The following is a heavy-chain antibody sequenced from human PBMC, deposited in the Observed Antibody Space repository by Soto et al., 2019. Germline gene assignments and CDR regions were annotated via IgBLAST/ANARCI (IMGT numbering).Heavy chain of an antibody. J-gene: IGHJ4*02. D-gene: IGHD6-19*01. V-gene: IGHV3-30-3*01. CDR2: ISYDGNNK. Sequence: QVQLVESGGGVVQPGRSLRLSCAASGFTFSSYAMHWVRQAPGKGLEWVAVISYDGNNKYYADSVKGRFTISRDNSKNTLYLHMNSLRAEDTAVYYCARDYGWYKYFDYWGQGTLVTVSS. CDR1: GFTFSSYA. CDR3: ARDYGWYKYFDY.